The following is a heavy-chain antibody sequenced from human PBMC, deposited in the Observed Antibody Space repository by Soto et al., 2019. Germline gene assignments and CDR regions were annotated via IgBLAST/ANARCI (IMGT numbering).Heavy chain of an antibody. V-gene: IGHV4-59*08. Sequence: SXTLSLTCTVSGGSISSYYWSWIRQPPGKGLEWIGYIYYSGSTNYNPSLKSRVTISVDTSKNQFSLKLSSVTAADTAVYYCARAPSYGDYPDYWGQGTLVTVSS. J-gene: IGHJ4*02. CDR3: ARAPSYGDYPDY. D-gene: IGHD4-17*01. CDR2: IYYSGST. CDR1: GGSISSYY.